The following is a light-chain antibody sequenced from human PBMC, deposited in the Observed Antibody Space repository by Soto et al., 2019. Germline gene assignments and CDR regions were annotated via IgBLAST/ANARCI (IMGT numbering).Light chain of an antibody. Sequence: QSVLTQPPSASGTPGQRVTISCSGSGSNIGSNTVDWYQQLPGTAPKLLIYSNNQRSSGVPDRFSGSKSGTSVSLAISGLQSEDEADYYCAAWDDSLNGRLFGTGTKLTVL. CDR1: GSNIGSNT. CDR2: SNN. J-gene: IGLJ1*01. V-gene: IGLV1-44*01. CDR3: AAWDDSLNGRL.